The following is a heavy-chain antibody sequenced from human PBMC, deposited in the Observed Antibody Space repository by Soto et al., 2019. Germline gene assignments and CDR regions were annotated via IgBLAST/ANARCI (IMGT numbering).Heavy chain of an antibody. D-gene: IGHD3-10*01. J-gene: IGHJ4*02. V-gene: IGHV4-39*01. Sequence: SETLSLTCPVSGGSISSSSYYWGWIRQPPGKGLEWIGSIYYSGSTYYNPSLKSRVTISVDTSKNQFSLKLSSVTAADTAVYYCASLLTMVRGVWGPGYWGQGTLVTVSS. CDR3: ASLLTMVRGVWGPGY. CDR2: IYYSGST. CDR1: GGSISSSSYY.